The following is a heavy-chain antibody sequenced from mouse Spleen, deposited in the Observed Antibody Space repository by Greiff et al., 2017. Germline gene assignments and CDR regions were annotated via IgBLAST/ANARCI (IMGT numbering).Heavy chain of an antibody. CDR2: IYPGNVNT. CDR3: AREGENCNSVAY. Sequence: QVQLKESGPELVKPGASVRISCKASGYTLTSYYIHWVKQRPGQGLEWIGWIYPGNVNTKYNEKFKGKATLTADKSSSTAYMQLSSLTSEDSAVYFCAREGENCNSVAYWGQGTLVTVSA. D-gene: IGHD2-1*01. CDR1: GYTLTSYY. V-gene: IGHV1S56*01. J-gene: IGHJ3*01.